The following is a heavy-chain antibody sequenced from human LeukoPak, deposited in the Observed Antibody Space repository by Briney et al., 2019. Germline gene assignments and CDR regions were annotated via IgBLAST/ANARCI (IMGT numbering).Heavy chain of an antibody. Sequence: GGSLRLSCAASGFTFSSYAMHWVRQAPGKGLEWVAVISYDGSNKYYADSVKGRFTISRDNSKNTLYLQMNSLRAEDTAVYYCAKTVPSGYWNYWGQGTLVTVSS. J-gene: IGHJ4*02. CDR1: GFTFSSYA. D-gene: IGHD3-22*01. V-gene: IGHV3-30-3*02. CDR3: AKTVPSGYWNY. CDR2: ISYDGSNK.